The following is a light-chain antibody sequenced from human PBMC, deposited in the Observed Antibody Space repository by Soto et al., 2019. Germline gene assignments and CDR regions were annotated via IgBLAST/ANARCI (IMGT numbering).Light chain of an antibody. CDR3: QQTYTTPET. V-gene: IGKV1-39*01. CDR2: GAS. CDR1: QSVSKY. J-gene: IGKJ1*01. Sequence: DIQMTQSPASLSASVGDSVTITCRASQSVSKYLNWYQHKSGKAPKLLIYGASNLHSGVPSRFSASGSGVFFALTIASLQPEDFATYYCQQTYTTPETFGQGTEVEVK.